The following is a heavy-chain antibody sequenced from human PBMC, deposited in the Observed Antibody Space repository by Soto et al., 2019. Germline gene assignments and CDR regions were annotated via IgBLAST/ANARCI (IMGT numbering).Heavy chain of an antibody. CDR2: ISGSSSYI. V-gene: IGHV3-21*02. Sequence: EVQLVESGGGLVKPGGSLRLSCTASGFTFSSFNMNWVRQAPGQGLEWVSFISGSSSYIYYADSVRGRFTISRDNARNSLFLQMNSLRVEDTAVYYCARDHYSNYVDWVPWCQGTLVTVSS. D-gene: IGHD4-4*01. CDR3: ARDHYSNYVDWVP. J-gene: IGHJ5*02. CDR1: GFTFSSFN.